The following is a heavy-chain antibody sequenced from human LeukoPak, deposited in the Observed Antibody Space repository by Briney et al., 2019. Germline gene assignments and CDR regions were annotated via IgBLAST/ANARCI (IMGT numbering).Heavy chain of an antibody. Sequence: ASVKVSCKASGYTFTDSYIHWVRQAPGQGLEWIGWINPNGGETIYAQKLQGSVTMTRDTSINTAYMELNRLRSDDTAVYYCARTYSGYEYYWGQGTLVTVSS. D-gene: IGHD5-12*01. CDR3: ARTYSGYEYY. J-gene: IGHJ4*02. V-gene: IGHV1-2*02. CDR1: GYTFTDSY. CDR2: INPNGGET.